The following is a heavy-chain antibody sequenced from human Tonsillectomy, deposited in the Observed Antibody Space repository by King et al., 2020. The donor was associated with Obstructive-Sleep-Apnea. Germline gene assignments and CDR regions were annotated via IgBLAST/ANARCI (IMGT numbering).Heavy chain of an antibody. CDR2: ISSSSSTI. V-gene: IGHV3-48*04. CDR3: ARDRARGYYDSSGYWGSY. D-gene: IGHD3-22*01. CDR1: GFTFSSYS. J-gene: IGHJ4*02. Sequence: VQLVESGGGLVQPGGSLRLSCAASGFTFSSYSMNWVRQAPGKGLEWVSYISSSSSTIYYADSVKGRFTISRDNAKNSLYLQMNSLIAEDTAVYYCARDRARGYYDSSGYWGSYWGQGTLVTVSS.